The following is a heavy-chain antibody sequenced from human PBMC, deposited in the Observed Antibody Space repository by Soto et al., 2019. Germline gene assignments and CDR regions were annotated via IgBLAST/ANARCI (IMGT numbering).Heavy chain of an antibody. CDR1: GYTFTGYY. Sequence: GASVKVSCKASGYTFTGYYMHWVRQAPGQGLEWMGWINPNSGGTNYAQKFQGWVTMTRDTSISTAYMELSRLRSDDTAVYYCARAGRGVSSNDYYGMDVWGQGTTVTVSS. J-gene: IGHJ6*02. CDR3: ARAGRGVSSNDYYGMDV. V-gene: IGHV1-2*04. CDR2: INPNSGGT. D-gene: IGHD3-10*01.